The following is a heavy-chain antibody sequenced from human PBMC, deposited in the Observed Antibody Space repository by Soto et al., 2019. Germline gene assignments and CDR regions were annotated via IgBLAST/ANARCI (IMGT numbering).Heavy chain of an antibody. CDR3: ARGSSGNHADYFDY. D-gene: IGHD3-10*01. CDR1: GFTFSSYW. Sequence: GGSLRLSCAASGFTFSSYWMSWVRQAPGKGLEWVANIKQDGSEIQYVDSAKGRFTISRDNAKNSLYLQTNSLRAEDTAVYYCARGSSGNHADYFDYWGQETLVTVSS. CDR2: IKQDGSEI. J-gene: IGHJ4*02. V-gene: IGHV3-7*03.